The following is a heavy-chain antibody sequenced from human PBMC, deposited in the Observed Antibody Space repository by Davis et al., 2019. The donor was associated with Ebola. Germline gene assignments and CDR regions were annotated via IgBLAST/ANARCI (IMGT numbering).Heavy chain of an antibody. CDR2: IIPILGIA. J-gene: IGHJ6*02. CDR3: ARHGYSHAYYGMDV. V-gene: IGHV1-69*04. D-gene: IGHD5-18*01. Sequence: SVKVSCKASGGTFTSYDINWVRQATGQGLEWMGRIIPILGIANYAQRFQGRVTITADESTSTAYMELNSLRAEDTAVYYCARHGYSHAYYGMDVWGQGTTVTVSS. CDR1: GGTFTSYD.